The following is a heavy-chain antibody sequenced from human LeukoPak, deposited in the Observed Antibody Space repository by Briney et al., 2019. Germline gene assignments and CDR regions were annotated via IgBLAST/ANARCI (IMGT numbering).Heavy chain of an antibody. CDR2: INPNSGVT. CDR1: RYTFTGYY. V-gene: IGHV1-2*02. Sequence: ASVKVSCKASRYTFTGYYIDWVRQAPGQGLEWMGWINPNSGVTNYAQKFQGRVTVTRDTSISTAYMELRRLRSDDRAVYYCARGPPTRVVVVTTGDFDYWGQGTLVTVSS. D-gene: IGHD3-22*01. J-gene: IGHJ4*02. CDR3: ARGPPTRVVVVTTGDFDY.